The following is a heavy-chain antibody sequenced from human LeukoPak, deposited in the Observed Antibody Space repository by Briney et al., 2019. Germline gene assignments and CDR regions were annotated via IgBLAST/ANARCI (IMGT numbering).Heavy chain of an antibody. J-gene: IGHJ6*02. Sequence: GESLRLSCAASGFTFTSAWMTWVRQAPGKGLEWVGRIKSKTEGGTTDYAAPVKGRFTISRDDSKNMVHLQMNSLKTEDTAVYYCTTGGRRSTSQYYYGMDVWGQGTTVTVSS. D-gene: IGHD2-2*01. CDR3: TTGGRRSTSQYYYGMDV. CDR1: GFTFTSAW. CDR2: IKSKTEGGTT. V-gene: IGHV3-15*01.